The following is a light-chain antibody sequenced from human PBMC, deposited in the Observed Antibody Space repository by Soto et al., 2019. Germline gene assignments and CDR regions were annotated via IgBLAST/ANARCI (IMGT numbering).Light chain of an antibody. CDR1: RSNIGAGYD. Sequence: QSVLTQPPSVSGAPGQRVTISCTGSRSNIGAGYDVHWYQQFPGTAPKLLIYGDSNRPSGVPDRFSVSKSDTSASLAITGLQAEDEADYYCQSYDSRLSGAVVFGGGTKLTVL. J-gene: IGLJ2*01. CDR3: QSYDSRLSGAVV. CDR2: GDS. V-gene: IGLV1-40*01.